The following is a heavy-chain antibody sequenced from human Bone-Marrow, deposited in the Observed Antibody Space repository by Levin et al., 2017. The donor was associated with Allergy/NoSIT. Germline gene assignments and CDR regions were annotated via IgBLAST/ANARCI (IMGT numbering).Heavy chain of an antibody. CDR2: INPSGGST. CDR3: ARASFPEKQLAGDAFDI. Sequence: ASVKVSCKASGYTFTSYYMHWVRQAPGQGLEWMGIINPSGGSTSYAQKFQGRVTMTRDTSTSTVYMELSSLRSEDTAVYYCARASFPEKQLAGDAFDIWGQGTMVTVSS. J-gene: IGHJ3*02. V-gene: IGHV1-46*01. CDR1: GYTFTSYY. D-gene: IGHD6-6*01.